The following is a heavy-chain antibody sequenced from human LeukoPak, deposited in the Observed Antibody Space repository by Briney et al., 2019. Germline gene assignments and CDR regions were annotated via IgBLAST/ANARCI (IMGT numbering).Heavy chain of an antibody. Sequence: GGSLRLSCAASGFTFSSNYMSWVRQAPGKGLEWVSAISGSGASTYYADSVKGRFTISRDNSKNTLYLQMNSLRAEDTAVYYCAKDLPGISVAAYWGQGTLVTVSS. CDR3: AKDLPGISVAAY. V-gene: IGHV3-23*01. J-gene: IGHJ4*02. CDR2: ISGSGAST. CDR1: GFTFSSNY. D-gene: IGHD6-19*01.